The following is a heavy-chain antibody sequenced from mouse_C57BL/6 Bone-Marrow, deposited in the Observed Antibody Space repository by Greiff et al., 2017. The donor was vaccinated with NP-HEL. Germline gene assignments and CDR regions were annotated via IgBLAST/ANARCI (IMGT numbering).Heavy chain of an antibody. Sequence: VQRVESGAELARPGASVKLSCKASGYTFTSYGISGGRQRTGQGLGGIGEIYPRSGNTYYNEKFKGKATLTADKSSSTAYMELRSLTSEDSAVYFCARSGLTGTGYFDYWGQGTTLTVSS. V-gene: IGHV1-81*01. CDR2: IYPRSGNT. CDR3: ARSGLTGTGYFDY. D-gene: IGHD4-1*01. J-gene: IGHJ2*01. CDR1: GYTFTSYG.